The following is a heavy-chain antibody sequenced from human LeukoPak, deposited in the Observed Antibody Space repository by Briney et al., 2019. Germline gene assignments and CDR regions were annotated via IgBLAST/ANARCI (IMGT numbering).Heavy chain of an antibody. J-gene: IGHJ5*02. V-gene: IGHV3-21*01. CDR2: ISSSSSYI. CDR1: GFTFSSYS. CDR3: ARDKQQPGTPNWFDP. Sequence: GGSLRLSCAASGFTFSSYSMNWVRQAPGKGLEWVSSISSSSSYIYYADSVKGRFTISRDNAKNSLYLQMNSLRAEDTAVYYCARDKQQPGTPNWFDPWGQGTLVTVSS. D-gene: IGHD6-13*01.